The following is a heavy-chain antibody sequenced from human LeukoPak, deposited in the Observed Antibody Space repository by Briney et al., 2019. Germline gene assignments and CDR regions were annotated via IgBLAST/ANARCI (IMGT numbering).Heavy chain of an antibody. CDR1: GFTFSSYA. V-gene: IGHV3-30*04. J-gene: IGHJ4*02. CDR2: ISYDGSNK. D-gene: IGHD4-17*01. Sequence: GGCLRLSCAASGFTFSSYAMHWVRQAPGKGLEWEAVISYDGSNKYYADSVKGRFTISRDNSKNTLYLQMNSLRAEDTAVYYCAREQDYGDYLFDYWGQGTLVTVSS. CDR3: AREQDYGDYLFDY.